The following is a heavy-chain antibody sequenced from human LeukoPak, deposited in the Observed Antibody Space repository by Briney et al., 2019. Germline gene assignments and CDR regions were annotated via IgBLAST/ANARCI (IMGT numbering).Heavy chain of an antibody. Sequence: GGSLGLSCAASGFTFSRYWMTWVRQAPGKGLEWVASISEGENEKYYVDSLKGRFTISRDNARSSLYLQMNNLRAEDTAVYYCARDQGAFDYWGQGTVVTVSS. CDR3: ARDQGAFDY. CDR2: ISEGENEK. V-gene: IGHV3-7*01. CDR1: GFTFSRYW. D-gene: IGHD3-16*01. J-gene: IGHJ4*02.